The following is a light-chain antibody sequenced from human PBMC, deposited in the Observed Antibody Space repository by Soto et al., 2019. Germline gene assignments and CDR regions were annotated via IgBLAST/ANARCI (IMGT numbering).Light chain of an antibody. J-gene: IGLJ2*01. CDR1: SSDVGGYNY. Sequence: QSVLTQPASVSGSPGQSITISCTGTSSDVGGYNYVSWYQQHPGKAPKLMIYDVSNRHSGVSNRFSGSKSGNTASLTISGLQAEDEADYSCSSYTSSSTYVVFGGGTQLTVL. V-gene: IGLV2-14*01. CDR3: SSYTSSSTYVV. CDR2: DVS.